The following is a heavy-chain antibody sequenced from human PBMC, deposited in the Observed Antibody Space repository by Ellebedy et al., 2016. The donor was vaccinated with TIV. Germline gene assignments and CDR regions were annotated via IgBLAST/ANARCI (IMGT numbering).Heavy chain of an antibody. CDR3: AGTRTENYDYIWGIAMDV. Sequence: GESLKISCAASGFTFSTYAVNWVRQAPGKGLEWVSGTSAGGGLTFYADAVNGRFTISRDNSKNTLYLQMNSLRAEDTAVYYCAGTRTENYDYIWGIAMDVWGQGTTVTVSS. CDR2: TSAGGGLT. V-gene: IGHV3-23*01. D-gene: IGHD3-16*01. J-gene: IGHJ6*02. CDR1: GFTFSTYA.